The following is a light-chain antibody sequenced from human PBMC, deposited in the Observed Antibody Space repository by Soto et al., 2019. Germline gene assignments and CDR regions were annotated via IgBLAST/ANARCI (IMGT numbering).Light chain of an antibody. CDR2: DNN. J-gene: IGLJ1*01. V-gene: IGLV1-51*01. Sequence: QSVLTQPPSVSAAPGQKVTISCSGSSSNIGSNYVSWYQQFPGTAPKLLIYDNNKRPSGIPDRFSGSKSDTSATLVITGLQTGDEADYYCGTWDTSLSAGGVFGTGTRSPS. CDR3: GTWDTSLSAGGV. CDR1: SSNIGSNY.